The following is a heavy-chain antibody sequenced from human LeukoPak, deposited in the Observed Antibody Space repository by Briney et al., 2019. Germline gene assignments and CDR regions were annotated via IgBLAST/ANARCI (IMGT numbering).Heavy chain of an antibody. Sequence: PSETLSLTCSVSGGSISSYYWSWIRQPPGKGLEGIGDIYYSGSTNYNPSLKSRVTISVDTSKNQSSLKLSSVTAADTAVYYCARREWMGAYNWFDPWGQGTLVTVSS. CDR1: GGSISSYY. V-gene: IGHV4-59*01. CDR2: IYYSGST. D-gene: IGHD3-3*01. CDR3: ARREWMGAYNWFDP. J-gene: IGHJ5*02.